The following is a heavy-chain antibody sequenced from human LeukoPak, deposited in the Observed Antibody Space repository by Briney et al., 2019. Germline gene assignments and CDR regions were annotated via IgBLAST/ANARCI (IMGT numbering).Heavy chain of an antibody. J-gene: IGHJ4*02. Sequence: GGSLRLSCAASGFTFSSYGMHWVRQAPGKGLEWVTVISYDGATKFYPDSVKGRFTISRDNSRNTLFLQMNRLRAEDTAVYYCARVRVPAAITSGIDYWGQGTLVTVSS. D-gene: IGHD2-2*02. CDR3: ARVRVPAAITSGIDY. CDR2: ISYDGATK. CDR1: GFTFSSYG. V-gene: IGHV3-30*19.